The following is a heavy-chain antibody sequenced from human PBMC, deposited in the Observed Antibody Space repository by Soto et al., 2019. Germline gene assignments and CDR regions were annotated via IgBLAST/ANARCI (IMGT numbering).Heavy chain of an antibody. CDR3: ARGGTVTTGYYYYYGMDV. CDR1: GGSFSGYY. CDR2: INHSGST. D-gene: IGHD4-4*01. J-gene: IGHJ6*02. Sequence: PSETLSLTCAVYGGSFSGYYWSWIRQPPGKGLEWIGEINHSGSTNYNPSLKSRVTISVDTSKNQFSLKLSSVTAADTAVYYCARGGTVTTGYYYYYGMDVWGQGTTVTVSS. V-gene: IGHV4-34*01.